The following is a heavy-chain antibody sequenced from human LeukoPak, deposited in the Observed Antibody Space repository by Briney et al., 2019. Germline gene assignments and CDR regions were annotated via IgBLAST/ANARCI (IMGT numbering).Heavy chain of an antibody. CDR2: INPSGGST. V-gene: IGHV1-46*01. CDR3: ARGAPGSHCSGGSCPYFDY. Sequence: GASVKVSCKSSGYTFTSYYMHWVRQAPGQGLEWMGIINPSGGSTSYAQNFQGRVTMTRDTSTSTVYMELSSLRSEDTAVYYCARGAPGSHCSGGSCPYFDYWGQGTLVSVSS. CDR1: GYTFTSYY. J-gene: IGHJ4*02. D-gene: IGHD2-15*01.